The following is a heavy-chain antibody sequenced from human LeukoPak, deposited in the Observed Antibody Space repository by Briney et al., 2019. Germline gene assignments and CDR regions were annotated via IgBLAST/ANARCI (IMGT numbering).Heavy chain of an antibody. CDR3: ARSRGPGYYYMDV. J-gene: IGHJ6*03. CDR2: MIAIVGTT. V-gene: IGHV1-69*13. CDR1: GYTFTIYG. D-gene: IGHD1-14*01. Sequence: SVKVSCEASGYTFTIYGISCARQAPGQGREWMGGMIAIVGTTKYAPKNQGRVTITPDESTSTGYMELSSLRSEDTAVYHCARSRGPGYYYMDVWAKETTVTFSS.